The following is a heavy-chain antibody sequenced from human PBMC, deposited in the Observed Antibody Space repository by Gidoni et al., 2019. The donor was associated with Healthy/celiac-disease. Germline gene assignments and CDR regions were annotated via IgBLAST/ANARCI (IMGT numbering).Heavy chain of an antibody. CDR1: GFTFRSYA. CDR3: ARGEDIVVVVATGNDY. D-gene: IGHD2-15*01. V-gene: IGHV3-30-3*01. J-gene: IGHJ4*02. CDR2: ISYDGSNK. Sequence: QVQLVGSGGGVVQPGRALRLSCAASGFTFRSYAMHWVRQAPGKGLEWVAVISYDGSNKYYADSVKGRFTISRDNSKNTLYLQMNSLRAEDTAVYYCARGEDIVVVVATGNDYWGQGTLVTVSS.